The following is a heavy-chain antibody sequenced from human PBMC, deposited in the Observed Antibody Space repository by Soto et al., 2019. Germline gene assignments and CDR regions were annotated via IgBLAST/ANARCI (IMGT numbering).Heavy chain of an antibody. V-gene: IGHV1-46*01. Sequence: ASVKVSCKASGYTFTSYYIHWVRQAPGQGLEWMGIINPSGGSTSYAQKFQGRVTMTRDTSTSTAYMELRSLRSDDTAVYYCARVSDFWSGYYGDSFDPWGQGTLVTVSS. CDR1: GYTFTSYY. CDR2: INPSGGST. D-gene: IGHD3-3*01. J-gene: IGHJ5*02. CDR3: ARVSDFWSGYYGDSFDP.